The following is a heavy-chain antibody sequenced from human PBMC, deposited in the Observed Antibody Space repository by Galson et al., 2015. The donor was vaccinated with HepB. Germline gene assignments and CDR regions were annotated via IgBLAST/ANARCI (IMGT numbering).Heavy chain of an antibody. CDR1: GFTFSSYW. Sequence: SLRLSCAASGFTFSSYWMNWVRQAPGKGLEWVANIKQDGSEKHYVDSVKDRFTISRDNVKNSLYLQMSSLRAEDTAVYYCARAIYGDWGSDAFDIWGQGTMVTVSS. CDR3: ARAIYGDWGSDAFDI. CDR2: IKQDGSEK. J-gene: IGHJ3*02. D-gene: IGHD4-17*01. V-gene: IGHV3-7*01.